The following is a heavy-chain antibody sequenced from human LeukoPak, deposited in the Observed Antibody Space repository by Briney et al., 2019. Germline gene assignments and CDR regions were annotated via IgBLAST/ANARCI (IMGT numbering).Heavy chain of an antibody. D-gene: IGHD2-2*01. Sequence: GGSLRLSCTASGFIFSTYAMNWVRQAPGKGLEWVSVIFGNGAGTNYADSVKGRFTISRDNSKNTLYLQMNSLRAEDTAVYYCAKVSSCSSGYWGQGTLVTVSS. CDR1: GFIFSTYA. V-gene: IGHV3-23*01. CDR3: AKVSSCSSGY. CDR2: IFGNGAGT. J-gene: IGHJ4*02.